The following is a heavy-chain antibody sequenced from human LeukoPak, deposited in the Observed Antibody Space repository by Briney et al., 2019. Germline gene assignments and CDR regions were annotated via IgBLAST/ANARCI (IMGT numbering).Heavy chain of an antibody. D-gene: IGHD1-7*01. CDR1: GFTFSRHS. CDR3: ARDSGNYLDAFDI. V-gene: IGHV3-21*01. Sequence: GGSLRLSCAASGFTFSRHSINWVRQAPGKGLEWVSSISSSSSYIYYAVSVKGRFTISRDNAKSSLYLQMNSLRAEDTAVYYCARDSGNYLDAFDIWGQGTMVTVSS. J-gene: IGHJ3*02. CDR2: ISSSSSYI.